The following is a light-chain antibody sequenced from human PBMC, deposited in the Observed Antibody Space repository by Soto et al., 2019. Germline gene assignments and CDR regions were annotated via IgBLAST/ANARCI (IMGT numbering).Light chain of an antibody. J-gene: IGLJ1*01. CDR2: EVS. CDR3: SSYAGSLSGYV. CDR1: SSDVGGYNY. Sequence: QSVLTQPPPASGSPGQSVTISCTGTSSDVGGYNYVSWYQQHPGKAPKLMIYEVSKRPPGVPDRFSGSKSGNTASLTVSGLQPEDEADYYCSSYAGSLSGYVFGTGTKVTVL. V-gene: IGLV2-8*01.